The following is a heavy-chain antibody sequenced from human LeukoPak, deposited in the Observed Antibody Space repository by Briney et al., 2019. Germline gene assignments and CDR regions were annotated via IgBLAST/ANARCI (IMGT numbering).Heavy chain of an antibody. CDR1: GYTFTGYG. J-gene: IGHJ5*02. CDR3: ARVGLGAAAGNWFDP. Sequence: GASVKVSCKASGYTFTGYGISWVRQAPGQGLEWMGWISAYNGNTNYAQKLQGRVTMTTDTSTSTAYMELRSLRSDDTAVYYCARVGLGAAAGNWFDPWGQGTLVTVSS. CDR2: ISAYNGNT. V-gene: IGHV1-18*01. D-gene: IGHD6-13*01.